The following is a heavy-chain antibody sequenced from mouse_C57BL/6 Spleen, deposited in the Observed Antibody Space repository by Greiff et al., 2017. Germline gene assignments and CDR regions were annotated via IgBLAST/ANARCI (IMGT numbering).Heavy chain of an antibody. V-gene: IGHV14-2*01. CDR1: GFNIKDYY. Sequence: VQLQQSGAELVKPGASVKLSCTASGFNIKDYYMHWVKQRTEQGLEWIGRIDPEDGETKYAPKFQGQATITADTSSNTAYLQLSSLTSEDTAVYYCALYYYGSSLYYFDYWGQGTTLTVSS. D-gene: IGHD1-1*01. J-gene: IGHJ2*01. CDR3: ALYYYGSSLYYFDY. CDR2: IDPEDGET.